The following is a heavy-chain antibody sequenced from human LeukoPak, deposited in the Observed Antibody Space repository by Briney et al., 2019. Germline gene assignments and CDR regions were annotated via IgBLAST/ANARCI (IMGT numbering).Heavy chain of an antibody. V-gene: IGHV1-18*04. CDR3: VRDFPMIQTYFEY. Sequence: GASVKVSCKASGYTFTSYYMHWVRQAPGQGLEWIGWISVYNGHTNYAQMPRDRVIMTTDTSTSTAYLELRSLRSDDTAVYYCVRDFPMIQTYFEYWGQGTLVTVSS. J-gene: IGHJ4*02. CDR1: GYTFTSYY. CDR2: ISVYNGHT. D-gene: IGHD3-22*01.